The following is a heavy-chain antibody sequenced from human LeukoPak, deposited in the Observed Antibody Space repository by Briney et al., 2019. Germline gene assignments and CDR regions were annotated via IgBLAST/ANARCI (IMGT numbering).Heavy chain of an antibody. D-gene: IGHD3-10*01. CDR1: GGSFSGYY. CDR3: ARVSPGDWFDP. J-gene: IGHJ5*02. CDR2: INQSGST. Sequence: PSETLSLTCAVYGGSFSGYYWSWIRQPPGKGLEWIGEINQSGSTNYNPSLKSRGTISVDTSKNQFSLKLASVTAADTAVYYCARVSPGDWFDPWGQGTLVTVSS. V-gene: IGHV4-34*01.